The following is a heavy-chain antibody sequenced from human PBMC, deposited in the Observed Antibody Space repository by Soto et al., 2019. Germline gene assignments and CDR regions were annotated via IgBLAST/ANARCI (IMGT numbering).Heavy chain of an antibody. Sequence: SESLSLTCNVSGASLSRYYWSWIRQPPGKGLEWIGRIYATGDTDYNPSLKSRISMSVDMSKKQFSLTLRSVTAADTAIYYCVRDGTKNLRDRFEPWGRGILVTVSS. CDR3: VRDGTKNLRDRFEP. CDR1: GASLSRYY. CDR2: IYATGDT. D-gene: IGHD1-26*01. V-gene: IGHV4-4*07. J-gene: IGHJ5*02.